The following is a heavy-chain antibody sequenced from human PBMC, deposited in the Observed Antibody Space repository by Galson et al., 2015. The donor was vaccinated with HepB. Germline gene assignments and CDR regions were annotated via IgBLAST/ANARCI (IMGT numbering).Heavy chain of an antibody. CDR2: ISAYNGNT. V-gene: IGHV1-18*04. J-gene: IGHJ6*02. CDR3: ARLSKWVPAAIFTQSYYYYYGMDV. Sequence: SVKVSCKASGYTFTSYGISWVRQAPGQGLEWMGWISAYNGNTNYAQKLQGRVTMTTDTSTSTAYMELRSLRSDDTAVYYCARLSKWVPAAIFTQSYYYYYGMDVWGQGTTVTVSS. D-gene: IGHD2-2*02. CDR1: GYTFTSYG.